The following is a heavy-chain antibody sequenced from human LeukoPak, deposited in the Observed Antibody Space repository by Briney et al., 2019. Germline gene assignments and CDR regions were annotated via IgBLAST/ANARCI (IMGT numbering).Heavy chain of an antibody. CDR2: IYHSGST. CDR3: ARSPYNWNLENWFDP. V-gene: IGHV4-38-2*01. Sequence: PSETLSLTCAVSGYSISSGYYWGWIRLPPGKGLEWIGSIYHSGSTYYNPSLKSRVTISVDTSKNQFSLKLSSVTAADTAVYYCARSPYNWNLENWFDPWGQGTLVTVSS. D-gene: IGHD1-1*01. CDR1: GYSISSGYY. J-gene: IGHJ5*02.